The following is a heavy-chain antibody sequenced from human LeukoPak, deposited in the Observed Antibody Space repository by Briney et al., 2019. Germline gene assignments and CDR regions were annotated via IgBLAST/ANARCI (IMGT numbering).Heavy chain of an antibody. D-gene: IGHD2-15*01. J-gene: IGHJ4*02. CDR3: ARNLGYCSGGSCYPGFFDY. Sequence: GGPLRLSCAASGFTFSSYAMPWVRQAPGKGLEWVAVISYDGSNKYYADSVKGRFTISRDNSKNTLYLQMNSLRAEDTAVYYCARNLGYCSGGSCYPGFFDYWGQGTLVTVSS. CDR1: GFTFSSYA. CDR2: ISYDGSNK. V-gene: IGHV3-30-3*01.